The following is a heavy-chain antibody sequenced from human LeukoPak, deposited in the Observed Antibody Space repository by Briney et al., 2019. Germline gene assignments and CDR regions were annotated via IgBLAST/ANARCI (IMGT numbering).Heavy chain of an antibody. CDR1: GYTFTGYY. V-gene: IGHV1-2*02. CDR3: ARATGGSSSIFGVVTTYYFDY. D-gene: IGHD3-3*01. CDR2: INPNSGGT. Sequence: ASVNVSCKASGYTFTGYYMHWVRQAPGQGLEWMGWINPNSGGTNYAQKFQGRVTMTRDTSISTAYMELSRLRSDDTAVYYCARATGGSSSIFGVVTTYYFDYWGQGTLVTVSS. J-gene: IGHJ4*02.